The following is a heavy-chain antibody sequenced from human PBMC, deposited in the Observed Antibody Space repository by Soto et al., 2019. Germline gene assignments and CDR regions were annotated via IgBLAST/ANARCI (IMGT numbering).Heavy chain of an antibody. Sequence: ASETLSLTYAVYGGYFIGYYWSWISQPPGKGLEWIGEINHSGSTNYNPSLKSRVTISVDTSKNQFSLKLSSVTAADTAVYYCASLHSSGWYYFDYWGQGTLVTVSS. CDR3: ASLHSSGWYYFDY. J-gene: IGHJ4*02. CDR1: GGYFIGYY. D-gene: IGHD6-19*01. CDR2: INHSGST. V-gene: IGHV4-34*01.